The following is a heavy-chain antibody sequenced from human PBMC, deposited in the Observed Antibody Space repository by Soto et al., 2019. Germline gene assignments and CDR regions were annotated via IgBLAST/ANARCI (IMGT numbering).Heavy chain of an antibody. V-gene: IGHV4-31*03. CDR1: GGSISSGSYY. CDR2: IYYSGST. D-gene: IGHD3-10*01. CDR3: APRTDYSYGSGSLGGMDV. Sequence: QVQLQESGPGLVKPSQTLSLTCTVSGGSISSGSYYWSWIRQHPGKGLEWIGYIYYSGSTYYNPSLKSRVTISVDTSKIQVSLKVSSVNAADTAVYYCAPRTDYSYGSGSLGGMDVWGQGTTVPVSS. J-gene: IGHJ6*02.